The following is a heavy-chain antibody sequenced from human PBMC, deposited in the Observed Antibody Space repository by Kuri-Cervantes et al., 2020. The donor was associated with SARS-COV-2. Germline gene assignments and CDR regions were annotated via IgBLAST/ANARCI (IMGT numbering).Heavy chain of an antibody. D-gene: IGHD6-13*01. CDR2: ISDSGGST. Sequence: GGSLRLSCAASGFTFSSFGMSWVRQAPGKGLEWVSAISDSGGSTFYADSVKGRFTISRDNSKNMVYPQMDSLRAENKAVYYCAKAAFTGYNGYRIYWGQGTLVTVSS. CDR3: AKAAFTGYNGYRIY. V-gene: IGHV3-23*01. J-gene: IGHJ4*02. CDR1: GFTFSSFG.